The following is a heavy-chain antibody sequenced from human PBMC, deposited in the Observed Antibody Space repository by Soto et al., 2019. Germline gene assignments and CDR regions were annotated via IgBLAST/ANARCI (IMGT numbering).Heavy chain of an antibody. V-gene: IGHV3-23*01. CDR3: AXDSGSGSYY. J-gene: IGHJ4*02. CDR2: ISGSGGST. Sequence: EVQLLESGGGLVQPGGSLRLSCAASGFTFSSYAMSWVRQAPGKGLEWVSAISGSGGSTYYADSVKGRFTISRDNXXXXXXXXXXXXXXXXXXXYYXAXDSGSGSYYWGQGTLVTVSS. D-gene: IGHD1-26*01. CDR1: GFTFSSYA.